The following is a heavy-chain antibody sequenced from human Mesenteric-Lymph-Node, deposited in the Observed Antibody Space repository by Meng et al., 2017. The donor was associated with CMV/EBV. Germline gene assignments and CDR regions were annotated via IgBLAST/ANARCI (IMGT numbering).Heavy chain of an antibody. J-gene: IGHJ4*02. Sequence: SETLSLTCPVSGASISNYFWSWIRQPPGKGLEWIGYSYYTGSTNYNPSLKSRVTISVDTSKNQFSLKLTSVTAADTAVYYCATYGGNSGFDHWGQGKLVTVSS. CDR2: SYYTGST. CDR3: ATYGGNSGFDH. CDR1: GASISNYF. D-gene: IGHD4-23*01. V-gene: IGHV4-59*01.